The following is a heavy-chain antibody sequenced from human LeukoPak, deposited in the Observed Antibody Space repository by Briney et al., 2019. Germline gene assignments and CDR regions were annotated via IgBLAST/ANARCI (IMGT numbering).Heavy chain of an antibody. V-gene: IGHV4-4*02. J-gene: IGHJ4*02. CDR1: GGSISSSNW. D-gene: IGHD4-17*01. Sequence: SETLSLTCAVSGGSISSSNWWSWVRPPPGKGLEWIGEIYHSGSTNYNPSLKSRVTMSVDTSKNQFSLKLSSVTAADTAVYYCARRRFIGTTVTRPYFDYWGQGTLVTVSS. CDR2: IYHSGST. CDR3: ARRRFIGTTVTRPYFDY.